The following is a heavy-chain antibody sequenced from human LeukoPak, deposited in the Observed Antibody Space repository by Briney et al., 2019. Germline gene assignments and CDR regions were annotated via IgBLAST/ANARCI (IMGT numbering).Heavy chain of an antibody. CDR2: ISAYNGNT. J-gene: IGHJ4*02. CDR1: GYTFTSYG. V-gene: IGHV1-18*01. CDR3: AKAAGKYYTSGSYSFDY. D-gene: IGHD3-10*01. Sequence: ASVKVSCKASGYTFTSYGISWVRQAPGQGLEWMGWISAYNGNTNYAQKLQGRVTMTTDTSTSTAYMELRSLSPEDTAVYHCAKAAGKYYTSGSYSFDYWGQGTLVTVSS.